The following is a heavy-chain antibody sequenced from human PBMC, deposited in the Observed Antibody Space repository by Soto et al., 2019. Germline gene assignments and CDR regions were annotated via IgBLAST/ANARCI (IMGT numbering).Heavy chain of an antibody. D-gene: IGHD3-10*01. Sequence: VQLVESGGGVVQPGRSLRLSCAASGFSFSRYGMHWVRQAPGKGLEWVAIISYDGTNKYYADSVKGRFTISRDNSKNTLYLQMNSLRAEDTAVYYCARGDTLPGYWGQGTLVTVPS. CDR3: ARGDTLPGY. V-gene: IGHV3-33*01. J-gene: IGHJ4*02. CDR1: GFSFSRYG. CDR2: ISYDGTNK.